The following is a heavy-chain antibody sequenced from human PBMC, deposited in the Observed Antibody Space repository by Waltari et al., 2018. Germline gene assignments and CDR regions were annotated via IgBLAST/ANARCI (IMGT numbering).Heavy chain of an antibody. V-gene: IGHV3-23*01. CDR2: ISGSGDTT. Sequence: EVQLLESGGGLVQPGGSLGLSCTASPFTLSSYAISWVRRAPGKGLEWVSSISGSGDTTYYADSVKGRFTISRDNSKNTLYLQMDSLRAEDTAVYYCAKDGNRIPYYFDYWGQGTLVTVSS. D-gene: IGHD2-15*01. CDR1: PFTLSSYA. CDR3: AKDGNRIPYYFDY. J-gene: IGHJ4*02.